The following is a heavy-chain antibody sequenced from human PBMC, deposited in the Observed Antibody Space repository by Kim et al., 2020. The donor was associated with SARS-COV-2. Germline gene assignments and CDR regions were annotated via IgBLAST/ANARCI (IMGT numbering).Heavy chain of an antibody. Sequence: DSVRGRFTISRDNARNSLYLQMNSLRADDTAIYYCARDINYNVDYWGQGTLVTVSP. D-gene: IGHD4-4*01. V-gene: IGHV3-21*01. CDR3: ARDINYNVDY. J-gene: IGHJ4*02.